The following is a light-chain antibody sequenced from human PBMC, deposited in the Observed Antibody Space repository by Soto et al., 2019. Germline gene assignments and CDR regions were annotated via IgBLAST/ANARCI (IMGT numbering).Light chain of an antibody. CDR3: QQSFSPLLT. J-gene: IGKJ4*01. Sequence: DIQMTQSPSSLSASVGDRVTISCRASQSISRNLNWYQQKPGKAPKLLIYAASSLQSGVPSRFSGSGSGTDFTLTISSLQPEDFATYYCQQSFSPLLTFGGGTKVDIK. V-gene: IGKV1-39*01. CDR2: AAS. CDR1: QSISRN.